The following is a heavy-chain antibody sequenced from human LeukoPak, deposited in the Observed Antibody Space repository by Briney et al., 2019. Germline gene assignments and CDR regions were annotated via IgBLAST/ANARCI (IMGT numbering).Heavy chain of an antibody. Sequence: GGSLRLSCAASGFTVSSNYMSWVRQAPGKGLEWVSVIYSGGSTYYADSVKGRFTISSDNSKNTLYLQMNSLRAEDTAVYYCASSGYYATFDYWGQGTLVTVSS. V-gene: IGHV3-53*01. D-gene: IGHD3-22*01. J-gene: IGHJ4*02. CDR1: GFTVSSNY. CDR3: ASSGYYATFDY. CDR2: IYSGGST.